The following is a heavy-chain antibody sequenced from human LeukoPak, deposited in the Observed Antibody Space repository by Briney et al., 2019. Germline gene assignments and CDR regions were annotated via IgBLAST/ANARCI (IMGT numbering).Heavy chain of an antibody. J-gene: IGHJ5*02. CDR3: ARDVSGYSSGWSTGGWFDP. V-gene: IGHV1-69*13. D-gene: IGHD6-19*01. CDR1: GGTFSSYA. Sequence: SVKVSCKASGGTFSSYAISWVRQAPGQGLEWMGGIIPIFGTANYAQKFQGRVTITADESTSTAYMELSSLRSEDTAVYYCARDVSGYSSGWSTGGWFDPWGQGTLVTVSS. CDR2: IIPIFGTA.